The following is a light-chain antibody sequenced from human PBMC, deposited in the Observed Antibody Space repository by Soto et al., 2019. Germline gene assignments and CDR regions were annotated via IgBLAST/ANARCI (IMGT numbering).Light chain of an antibody. V-gene: IGKV3-20*01. CDR1: QSVSSSY. CDR3: QQYGRP. J-gene: IGKJ1*01. Sequence: EIVLTQSPGTLSLSPGERATLSCRASQSVSSSYLAWYQQKPGQAPRLLIYGASSRATGIPARFSGSGSGTDFTLTISRLEPEDFAVYYCQQYGRPFGQGTKVEIK. CDR2: GAS.